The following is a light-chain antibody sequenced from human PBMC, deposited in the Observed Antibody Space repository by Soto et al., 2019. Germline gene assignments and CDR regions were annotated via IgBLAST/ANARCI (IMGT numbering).Light chain of an antibody. Sequence: SALTQPPSASGSPGQSVTISCTGTSNDVGAYNYVSWYQQHPGKVPKLILYEVSKRPSGVPDRFSGARSGNTASLTVSGLQAEDEADYYCSSYSGSNNFVLGTGTKLTVL. V-gene: IGLV2-8*01. CDR1: SNDVGAYNY. CDR2: EVS. J-gene: IGLJ1*01. CDR3: SSYSGSNNFV.